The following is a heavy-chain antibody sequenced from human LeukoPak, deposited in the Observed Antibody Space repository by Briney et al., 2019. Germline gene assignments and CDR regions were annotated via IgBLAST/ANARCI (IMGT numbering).Heavy chain of an antibody. D-gene: IGHD3-16*01. CDR3: ARESSVAQRFDAFDI. Sequence: SVKVSCKASGGTFSSYAISWVRQAPGQGLEWMGGIIPIFGTANYAQKFQGRVTITADESTSTAYMELSSLRSDDTAVYYCARESSVAQRFDAFDIWGQGTMVTVSS. CDR1: GGTFSSYA. CDR2: IIPIFGTA. J-gene: IGHJ3*02. V-gene: IGHV1-69*13.